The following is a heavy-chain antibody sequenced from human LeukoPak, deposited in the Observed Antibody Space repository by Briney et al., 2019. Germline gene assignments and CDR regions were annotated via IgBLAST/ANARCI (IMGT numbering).Heavy chain of an antibody. CDR2: IYYSGST. CDR1: GGSISSSSYY. V-gene: IGHV4-39*07. CDR3: ARDRGQYYYYYMDV. Sequence: SETLSLTCTVSGGSISSSSYYWGWIRQPPGKGLEWIGSIYYSGSTNYNPSLKSRVTISVDTSKNQFSLKLSSVTAADTAVYYCARDRGQYYYYYMDVRGKGTTVTISS. J-gene: IGHJ6*03. D-gene: IGHD1-26*01.